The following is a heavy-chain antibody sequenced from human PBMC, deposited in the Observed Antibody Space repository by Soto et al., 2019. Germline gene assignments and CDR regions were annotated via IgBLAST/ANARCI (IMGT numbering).Heavy chain of an antibody. D-gene: IGHD2-15*01. CDR1: GFIVSDTY. Sequence: EVHLVESGGGLVQPGGSLRLSCTASGFIVSDTYVNWVRQAPGKGLEWVSVISNRGDTHYADSVRGRFSLSRDISDNTLHHQMTNLRVEDTAVYYCAREPRYCLGGSCSITGDAYDIWGQGTMVTVSS. CDR3: AREPRYCLGGSCSITGDAYDI. J-gene: IGHJ3*02. V-gene: IGHV3-66*01. CDR2: ISNRGDT.